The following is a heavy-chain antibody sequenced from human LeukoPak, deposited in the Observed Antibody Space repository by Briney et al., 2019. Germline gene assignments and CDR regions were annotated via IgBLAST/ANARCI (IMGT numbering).Heavy chain of an antibody. CDR1: GYTFTGYY. CDR3: ARGLELRYFDWLLRADNWFDP. V-gene: IGHV1-2*02. J-gene: IGHJ5*02. D-gene: IGHD3-9*01. CDR2: INPNSGGT. Sequence: ASVKVSCKASGYTFTGYYMHWVRQAPGQGLEWMGWINPNSGGTNYAQKFQGRVTMTRDTSISTAYMELSRLRSDDTAVYYCARGLELRYFDWLLRADNWFDPWGQGTLVTVSS.